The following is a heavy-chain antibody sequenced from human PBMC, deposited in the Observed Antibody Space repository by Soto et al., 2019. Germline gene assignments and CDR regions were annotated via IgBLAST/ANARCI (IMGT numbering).Heavy chain of an antibody. D-gene: IGHD1-1*01. CDR3: ARGAGYPNWFDP. V-gene: IGHV1-2*04. CDR1: GYTFTGYY. Sequence: QVQLVQSGAEVKNPGASVKVSCKASGYTFTGYYMHWVRQAPGQGLAWMGWINPNSGGTKYAQKFQGWGTMTRDTSISTAYMELSRLRSDDTAVYYCARGAGYPNWFDPWGQGTLVTVSS. J-gene: IGHJ5*02. CDR2: INPNSGGT.